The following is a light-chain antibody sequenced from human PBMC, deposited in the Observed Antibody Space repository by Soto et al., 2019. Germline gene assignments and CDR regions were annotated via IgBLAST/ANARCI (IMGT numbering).Light chain of an antibody. CDR3: QQSYSTPRT. CDR2: AAS. Sequence: DIQMTQSPSSLSASVGDRLTITCRARQSISSYLNWYQQKPGKAPKLLIYAASSLQSGVPSRFSGSGSGTDFTLTFSSLQPEDFATYYCQQSYSTPRTFGQGTKLEIK. J-gene: IGKJ2*01. CDR1: QSISSY. V-gene: IGKV1-39*01.